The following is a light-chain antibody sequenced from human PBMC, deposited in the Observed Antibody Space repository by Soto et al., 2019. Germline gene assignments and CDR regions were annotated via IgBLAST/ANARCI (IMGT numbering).Light chain of an antibody. CDR1: QTITSNF. V-gene: IGKV3-20*01. CDR3: QQYGTSPIT. Sequence: EIVLTQSPGTLSLSPGERSTVSCRASQTITSNFLAWYQLKPAQAPRLLIYGASSRATGIPDRFSGSGSGTDFTLTISRLEPEDFAVYYCQQYGTSPITFGQGTRLEI. CDR2: GAS. J-gene: IGKJ5*01.